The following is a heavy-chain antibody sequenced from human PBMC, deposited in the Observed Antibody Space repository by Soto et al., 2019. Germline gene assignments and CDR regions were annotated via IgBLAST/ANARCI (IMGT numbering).Heavy chain of an antibody. CDR3: ARAIASTVSTYFYY. CDR1: GGSISSINW. D-gene: IGHD4-17*01. Sequence: SETLSLTCAVSGGSISSINWWSWVRQPPGKGLEWIGEIYHSGSTNYNPSLKSRVTISVDKSKNQFSLKLSSVTAADTAVYYCARAIASTVSTYFYYWGQGTLVTVSS. J-gene: IGHJ4*02. V-gene: IGHV4-4*02. CDR2: IYHSGST.